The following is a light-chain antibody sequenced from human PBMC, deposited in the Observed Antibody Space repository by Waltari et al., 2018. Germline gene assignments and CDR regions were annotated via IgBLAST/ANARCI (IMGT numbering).Light chain of an antibody. CDR2: EAS. J-gene: IGKJ2*01. CDR1: QNINRK. V-gene: IGKV3-15*01. CDR3: QQYDTWPRT. Sequence: EVVMTQSPGTLSASPGERVTLSCRASQNINRKLAWYQQRPDQAPRLLIYEASTRAVGTPPRFSGSGSGADFTLTISSLQSEDFAVYFCQQYDTWPRTFGQGTNLAI.